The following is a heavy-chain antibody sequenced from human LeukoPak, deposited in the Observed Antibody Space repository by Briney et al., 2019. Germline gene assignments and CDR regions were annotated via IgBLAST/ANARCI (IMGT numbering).Heavy chain of an antibody. D-gene: IGHD6-19*01. J-gene: IGHJ5*02. V-gene: IGHV4-39*07. CDR3: ARSAGYSSGWYPKVHWFDP. Sequence: SETLSLTCTVSGGSISSGSCYWSWIRQPPGKGLEWIGEINHSGSTNYNPSLKSRVTISVDTSKNQFSLKLSSVTAADTAVYYCARSAGYSSGWYPKVHWFDPWGQGTLVTVSS. CDR1: GGSISSGSCY. CDR2: INHSGST.